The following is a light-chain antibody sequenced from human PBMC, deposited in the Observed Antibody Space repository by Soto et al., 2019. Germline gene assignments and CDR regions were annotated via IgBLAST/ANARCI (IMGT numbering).Light chain of an antibody. CDR3: QKYNGAPRT. CDR1: QGINSF. J-gene: IGKJ1*01. Sequence: DIQMTQSPSSLSASVGYRVTITCRASQGINSFLAWYQQKPGKVPKLLIYAASTLQSGVPSRFRGSGSGTDFTLTINNLQPEDVATYYCQKYNGAPRTFGQGTKGDIK. CDR2: AAS. V-gene: IGKV1-27*01.